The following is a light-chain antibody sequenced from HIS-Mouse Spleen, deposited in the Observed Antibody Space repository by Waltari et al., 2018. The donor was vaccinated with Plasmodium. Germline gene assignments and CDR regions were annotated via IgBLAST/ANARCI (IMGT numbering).Light chain of an antibody. V-gene: IGKV3-15*01. J-gene: IGKJ3*01. CDR1: QSVSSN. CDR2: GAS. CDR3: QQYNNWSFT. Sequence: EIVMTQSPATLSVSPGERATLSCRASQSVSSNLDWYHQKPGQPPRLLIYGASTRATGIPARFSGSGSGTEFTLTISSLQSEDFAVYYCQQYNNWSFTFGPGTKVDIK.